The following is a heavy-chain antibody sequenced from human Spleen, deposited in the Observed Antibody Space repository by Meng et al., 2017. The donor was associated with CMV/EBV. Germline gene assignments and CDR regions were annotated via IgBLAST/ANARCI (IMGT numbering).Heavy chain of an antibody. CDR1: GGSFSGYY. Sequence: QGQLQRGGAVLLKPSETLSLTCAVYGGSFSGYYWSWIRQPPGKGLEWIGEINHSGSTNYNPSLKSRVTISVDTSKNQFSLKLSSVTAADTAVYYCARGLYGRRGLDYWGQGTLVTVSS. D-gene: IGHD4-17*01. V-gene: IGHV4-34*01. CDR2: INHSGST. CDR3: ARGLYGRRGLDY. J-gene: IGHJ4*02.